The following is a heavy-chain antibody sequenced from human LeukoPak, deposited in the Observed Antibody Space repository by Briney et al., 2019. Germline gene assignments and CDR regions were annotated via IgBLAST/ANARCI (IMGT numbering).Heavy chain of an antibody. CDR2: ISYDGSNK. J-gene: IGHJ3*02. Sequence: PGGSLRLSCAAYGFTFSSYGMHLVRQAPGKGLEWVAVISYDGSNKYYADSVKGRFTISRDNSKNTLYLQMNSLRAEDTAVYYCARDACPYGLCAFDIWGQGTMVTVSS. D-gene: IGHD2-21*01. CDR1: GFTFSSYG. V-gene: IGHV3-30*03. CDR3: ARDACPYGLCAFDI.